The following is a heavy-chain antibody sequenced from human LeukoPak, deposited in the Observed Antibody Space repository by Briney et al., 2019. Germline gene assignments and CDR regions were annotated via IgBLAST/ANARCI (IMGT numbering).Heavy chain of an antibody. CDR3: TTDFVGIAVAGRIPFDY. D-gene: IGHD6-19*01. V-gene: IGHV3-15*01. J-gene: IGHJ4*02. CDR1: GFTFSNAW. CDR2: IKSKTDGGTT. Sequence: GGSLRLSCAASGFTFSNAWMSWVRQAPGKGLEWVCRIKSKTDGGTTDYAAPVKGRFTISRDDSKNTLYLQMNSLKTEDTAVYYCTTDFVGIAVAGRIPFDYWGQGTLVTVSS.